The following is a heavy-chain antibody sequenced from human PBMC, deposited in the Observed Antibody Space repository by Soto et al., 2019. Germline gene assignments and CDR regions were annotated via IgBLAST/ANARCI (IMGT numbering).Heavy chain of an antibody. V-gene: IGHV3-30-3*01. D-gene: IGHD3-9*01. CDR2: ISYDGSNK. CDR1: GFTFSSYA. J-gene: IGHJ3*02. Sequence: GGSLRLSCAASGFTFSSYAMHWVRQAPGKGLEWVAVISYDGSNKYYADSVKGRFTISRDNSKNTLYLQMNSLRAEDTAVYYCARERAPHYDILTGYFQFDAFDIWGQGTMVTVSS. CDR3: ARERAPHYDILTGYFQFDAFDI.